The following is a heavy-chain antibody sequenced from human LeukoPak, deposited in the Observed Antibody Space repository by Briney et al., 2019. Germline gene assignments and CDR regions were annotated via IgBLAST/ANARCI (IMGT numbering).Heavy chain of an antibody. CDR2: VHHTGST. Sequence: PSETLSLTCNVSGYSISRGYYWGWIRQPPGKGLEWIGSVHHTGSTYYNPSLRSRVSISVDKSTNHISLKLSSVTAADTAVYYCARVVGVDIAATTLADYWGQGTLVTVSS. D-gene: IGHD5-12*01. V-gene: IGHV4-38-2*02. CDR1: GYSISRGYY. J-gene: IGHJ4*02. CDR3: ARVVGVDIAATTLADY.